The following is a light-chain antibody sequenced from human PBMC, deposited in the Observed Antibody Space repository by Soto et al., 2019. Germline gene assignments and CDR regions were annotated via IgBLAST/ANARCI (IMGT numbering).Light chain of an antibody. CDR3: QQFSSYPLT. J-gene: IGKJ4*01. V-gene: IGKV3-15*01. CDR2: GAS. CDR1: QSISRT. Sequence: EIVLTQSPDTLSVSPGERATLSCRASQSISRTLAWYQQKSGQAPRLLIYGASTRATGIPTRFSGGGSGTDFTLTISRLEPEDFAVYYCQQFSSYPLTFGGGTKVDIK.